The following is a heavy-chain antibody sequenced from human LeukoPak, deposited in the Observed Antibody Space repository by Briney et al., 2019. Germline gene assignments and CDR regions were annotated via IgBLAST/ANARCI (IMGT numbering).Heavy chain of an antibody. CDR3: ARDLCDFDRSGYYASDL. V-gene: IGHV3-7*01. CDR2: INQDGSEK. D-gene: IGHD3-22*01. CDR1: GFTFSDYW. J-gene: IGHJ5*02. Sequence: GGSLRLSCAASGFTFSDYWISWVRQAPGKGLEWVANINQDGSEKHYVDSLRGRFTISRDNAKNSLYLQMNSLRAEDTAVYLSARDLCDFDRSGYYASDLWGQGTLVTVSS.